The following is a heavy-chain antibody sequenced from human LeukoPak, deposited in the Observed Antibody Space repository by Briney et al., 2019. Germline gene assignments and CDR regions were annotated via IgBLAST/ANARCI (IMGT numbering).Heavy chain of an antibody. CDR1: EITVSRTH. CDR2: FYSGEPGNT. Sequence: PGGSLRLSCAASEITVSRTHMTWVRQAPGKGLEWVAAFYSGEPGNTYYAESVKGRFSISRDNSKNTFYVQMDSLRVEDTGVYYCAACGVPGTSSLSFHYGMDVWGQGTTVIVS. D-gene: IGHD6-19*01. V-gene: IGHV3-66*01. J-gene: IGHJ6*02. CDR3: AACGVPGTSSLSFHYGMDV.